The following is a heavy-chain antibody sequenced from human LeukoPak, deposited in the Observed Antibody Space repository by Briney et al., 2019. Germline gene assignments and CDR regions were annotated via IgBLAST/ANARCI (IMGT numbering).Heavy chain of an antibody. J-gene: IGHJ4*02. CDR1: GFTFRSYG. V-gene: IGHV3-7*01. CDR3: ARDKVVGATYFDY. CDR2: IKQDGGEI. Sequence: GGSLRLSCAASGFTFRSYGMHWVRQAPGKGLEWVANIKQDGGEIYYVDSVKGRFTISRDNAKNSLYLQMNSLRAEDTAVYYCARDKVVGATYFDYWGQGTLVTVSS. D-gene: IGHD1-26*01.